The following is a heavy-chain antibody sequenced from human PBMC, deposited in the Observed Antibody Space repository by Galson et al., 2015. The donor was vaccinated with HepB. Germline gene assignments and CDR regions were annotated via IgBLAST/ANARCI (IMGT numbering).Heavy chain of an antibody. CDR2: ISSSSSYI. J-gene: IGHJ4*02. D-gene: IGHD6-13*01. CDR3: AREVGAIAAAGALGY. Sequence: SLRLSCAASGFTFSSYSMNWVRQAPGKGLEWVSSISSSSSYIYYADSVKGRFTISRDNAKNSLYLQMNSLRAEDTAVYYCAREVGAIAAAGALGYWGQGTLVTVSS. CDR1: GFTFSSYS. V-gene: IGHV3-21*01.